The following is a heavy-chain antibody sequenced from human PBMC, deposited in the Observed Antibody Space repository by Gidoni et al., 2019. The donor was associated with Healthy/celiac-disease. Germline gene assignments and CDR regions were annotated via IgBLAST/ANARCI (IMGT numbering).Heavy chain of an antibody. CDR2: IRYDGSNK. CDR3: AKAGTTLYYYYYYMDV. V-gene: IGHV3-30*02. D-gene: IGHD1-7*01. J-gene: IGHJ6*03. Sequence: QVQLVESGGGVVQPGGSLRLSCAASGFTFSSYGMHWVRQAPGKGLEWVAFIRYDGSNKYYADSVKGRFTISRDNSKNTLYLRMNSLKAEDTAMYYCAKAGTTLYYYYYYMDVWGKGTTVTVSS. CDR1: GFTFSSYG.